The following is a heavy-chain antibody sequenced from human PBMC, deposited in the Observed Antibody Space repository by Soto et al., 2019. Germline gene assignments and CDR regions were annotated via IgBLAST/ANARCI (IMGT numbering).Heavy chain of an antibody. CDR3: ARHGGRGITYSFSYMDV. V-gene: IGHV4-59*08. Sequence: ETLSLTCTVSGGSISSYYWSWIRQPPGKGLEWIGYIYYSGSTNYNPSLKSRVTISVDTSKNQFSLKLSSVTAADTAVYYCARHGGRGITYSFSYMDVWGKGTTVTVSS. CDR1: GGSISSYY. D-gene: IGHD1-20*01. J-gene: IGHJ6*03. CDR2: IYYSGST.